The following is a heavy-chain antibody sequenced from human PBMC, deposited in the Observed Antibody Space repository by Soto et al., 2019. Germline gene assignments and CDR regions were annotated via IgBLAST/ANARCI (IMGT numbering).Heavy chain of an antibody. CDR2: INHSGST. J-gene: IGHJ5*02. CDR1: GWSFRGYY. D-gene: IGHD2-15*01. CDR3: ARGFKEVVAATSWFDP. Sequence: QVQLQQWGAGLLKPSETLSLTCAVYGWSFRGYYWSWIRQPPGKGLEWIGEINHSGSTNYNPSLKSRVTISVDTSKNQFSLKLSSVTAADTAVYDCARGFKEVVAATSWFDPWGQSTLVTVSS. V-gene: IGHV4-34*01.